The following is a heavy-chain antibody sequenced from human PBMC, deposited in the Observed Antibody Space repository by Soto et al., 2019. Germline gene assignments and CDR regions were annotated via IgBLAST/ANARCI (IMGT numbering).Heavy chain of an antibody. CDR3: ARGGDSSSSWGYYYGMDV. D-gene: IGHD6-6*01. CDR1: GGTFSSYA. V-gene: IGHV1-69*06. J-gene: IGHJ6*02. Sequence: QVQLVQSGAEVKKPGSSVKVSCKASGGTFSSYAISWVRQAPEQGLEWMGGIIPIFGTANYAQKFQGRVTITADKSTSTAYMELSSLRSEDTAVYYCARGGDSSSSWGYYYGMDVWGQGTTVTVSS. CDR2: IIPIFGTA.